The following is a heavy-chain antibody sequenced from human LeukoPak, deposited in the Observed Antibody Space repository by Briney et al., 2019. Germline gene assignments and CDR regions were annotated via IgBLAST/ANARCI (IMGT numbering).Heavy chain of an antibody. J-gene: IGHJ4*02. CDR2: ISGSGGST. Sequence: GGSLRLSCAASGFTFSSYAMSWVRQAPGKGLEWVSAISGSGGSTYYADSVKGRFTISRDNSKNTLYLQMNSLRAEDTAVYYCARVGRDSSGYYGYFDYWGQGTLVTVSP. V-gene: IGHV3-23*01. CDR3: ARVGRDSSGYYGYFDY. D-gene: IGHD3-22*01. CDR1: GFTFSSYA.